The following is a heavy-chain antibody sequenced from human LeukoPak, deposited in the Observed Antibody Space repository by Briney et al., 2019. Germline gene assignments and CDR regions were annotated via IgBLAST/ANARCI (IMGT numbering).Heavy chain of an antibody. CDR2: IYYSGST. J-gene: IGHJ4*02. V-gene: IGHV4-39*07. CDR3: AGPGFLAAAGTGDY. D-gene: IGHD6-13*01. Sequence: SETLSLTCTVSGGSISSINYYWGWIRQPPGKGLEWIGSIYYSGSTYYNPSLKSRFTISVDTSKNQFSLKLSSVTAADTAVYYCAGPGFLAAAGTGDYWGQGTLVTVSS. CDR1: GGSISSINYY.